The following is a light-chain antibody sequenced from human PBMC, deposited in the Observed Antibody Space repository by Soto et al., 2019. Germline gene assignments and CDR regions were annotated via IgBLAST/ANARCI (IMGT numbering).Light chain of an antibody. V-gene: IGKV3-20*01. CDR3: QQYGSSPTWT. CDR1: QSVSSNY. J-gene: IGKJ1*01. Sequence: EIVMTHSPATLSVSPGERATLSCRASQSVSSNYLAWYQQKPGQAPRLLIYGASTRATGIPDRFSGSGSGTNFTLTISRLEPEDSAVYYCQQYGSSPTWTFGQGSKVDIK. CDR2: GAS.